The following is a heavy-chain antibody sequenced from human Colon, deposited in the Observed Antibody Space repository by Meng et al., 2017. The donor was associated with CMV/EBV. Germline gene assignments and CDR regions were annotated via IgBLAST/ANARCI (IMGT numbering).Heavy chain of an antibody. CDR3: ARARSPTHFDY. CDR2: INWDGGLT. Sequence: GGSLRLSCAASGFTFDDYGINWVRQAPGKGLEWVSFINWDGGLTRYADSVKGRFTISRDNAKNSVYLEMNSLRIEDTGLYYCARARSPTHFDYWGQGALVTVSS. CDR1: GFTFDDYG. V-gene: IGHV3-20*04. J-gene: IGHJ4*02.